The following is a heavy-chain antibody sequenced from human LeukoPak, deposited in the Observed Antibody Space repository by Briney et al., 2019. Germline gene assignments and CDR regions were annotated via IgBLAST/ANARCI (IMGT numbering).Heavy chain of an antibody. J-gene: IGHJ1*01. CDR3: AKTTLVVPPLFQH. CDR1: GFTFSSYA. V-gene: IGHV3-23*01. Sequence: GGSLRLSCVVSGFTFSSYAMSWVRQAPGKGLEWVSAISGSGGSTYYADSLKGRFAISRDNSKNTLYLQMNSLRAEDTAVYYCAKTTLVVPPLFQHWGQGTLVTVSS. D-gene: IGHD2-2*01. CDR2: ISGSGGST.